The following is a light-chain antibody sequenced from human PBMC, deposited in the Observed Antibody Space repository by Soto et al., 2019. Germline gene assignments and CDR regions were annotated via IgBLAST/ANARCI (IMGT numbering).Light chain of an antibody. CDR2: GAS. Sequence: EIVTTQSPATLSVSPGERATLSCRASQRVSTNLAWYQQRPGQAPRLLIYGASSRATGIPDRFSGSGSGTDFTLAIRRLEPEDFAVYYCQQYVRSTWTVGRGNKGDI. V-gene: IGKV3-20*01. J-gene: IGKJ1*01. CDR3: QQYVRSTWT. CDR1: QRVSTN.